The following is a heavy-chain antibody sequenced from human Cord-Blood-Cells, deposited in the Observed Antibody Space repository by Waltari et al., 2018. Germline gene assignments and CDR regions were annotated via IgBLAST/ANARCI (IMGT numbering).Heavy chain of an antibody. J-gene: IGHJ3*02. CDR1: GYTFTGYY. CDR3: ARISSSWYAFDI. D-gene: IGHD6-13*01. Sequence: QVQLVQSGAEVKKPGASVKVSCKAFGYTFTGYYMHWVRQAPGQGLEWMGEINPNSGGTNYEQKFQGRVTMTRDTSISTAYMELSRLRSDDTAVYYCARISSSWYAFDIWGQGTMVTVSS. V-gene: IGHV1-2*02. CDR2: INPNSGGT.